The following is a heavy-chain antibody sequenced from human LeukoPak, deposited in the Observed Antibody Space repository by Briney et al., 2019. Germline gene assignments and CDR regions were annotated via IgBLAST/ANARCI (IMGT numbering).Heavy chain of an antibody. J-gene: IGHJ4*02. CDR1: GFTFSDYW. CDR2: IKQDGSEK. V-gene: IGHV3-7*01. Sequence: GGSLRLSCAASGFTFSDYWMSWVRQAPGKGLEWVANIKQDGSEKNYVDSVKGRFIISRDNAKNSLYLQMNNLRAEDTAVYYCARDSPFGFYWGQGTLVTVSS. D-gene: IGHD3-10*01. CDR3: ARDSPFGFY.